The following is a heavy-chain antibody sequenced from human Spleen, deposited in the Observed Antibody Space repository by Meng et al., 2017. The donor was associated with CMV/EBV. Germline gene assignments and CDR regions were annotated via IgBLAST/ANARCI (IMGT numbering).Heavy chain of an antibody. D-gene: IGHD3-10*01. CDR2: ISWNSFTI. CDR1: GFTFDDYA. Sequence: SLKISCAASGFTFDDYAMHWVRQAPGKGLEWVSAISWNSFTIVYADSVRGRFTISRDNAQKSLYLQMNSLRVEDTALYYCGKEVERGALDYWGQGTLVTVSS. CDR3: GKEVERGALDY. V-gene: IGHV3-9*01. J-gene: IGHJ4*02.